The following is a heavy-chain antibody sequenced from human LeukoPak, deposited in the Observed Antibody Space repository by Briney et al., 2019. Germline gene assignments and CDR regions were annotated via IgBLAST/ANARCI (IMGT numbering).Heavy chain of an antibody. V-gene: IGHV3-15*07. CDR3: TTDPLYGDHYYYYGMDV. Sequence: PGGSLRLSCAASGFTFRDYTMNWVRQSPGKGLEWVGRIKSKTDGGTTGYAAPVKGRFTISRDDSKNTLYLQMNSLKTEDTAIYYCTTDPLYGDHYYYYGMDVWGQGTTVTVSS. D-gene: IGHD4-17*01. CDR2: IKSKTDGGTT. CDR1: GFTFRDYT. J-gene: IGHJ6*02.